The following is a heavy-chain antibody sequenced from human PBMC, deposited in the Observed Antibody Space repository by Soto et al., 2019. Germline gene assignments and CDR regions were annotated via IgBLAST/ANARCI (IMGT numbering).Heavy chain of an antibody. D-gene: IGHD2-2*01. CDR1: GFTFSSYA. V-gene: IGHV3-64*01. Sequence: GGSLRLSCAASGFTFSSYAMHWVRQAPGKGLEYVSAISSNGGSTYYANSVKGRFTISSDNSKNTLYLQMGSLRAEDMAVYYCARGDCSSTSCYGYDYWGQGTLVTVSS. CDR2: ISSNGGST. CDR3: ARGDCSSTSCYGYDY. J-gene: IGHJ4*02.